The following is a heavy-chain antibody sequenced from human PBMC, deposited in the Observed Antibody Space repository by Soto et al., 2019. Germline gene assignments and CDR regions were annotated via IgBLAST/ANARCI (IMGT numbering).Heavy chain of an antibody. J-gene: IGHJ6*02. CDR3: ARGGVGMHNNYYYGMDV. D-gene: IGHD2-8*01. CDR2: IYHTGNA. Sequence: SETLSLTYSVSGDSISNSRFYWAWIRQPPGEGLEWIGSIYHTGNAYYNPSLKSRVTIYVDTSKNQFSLKLSSVTAADTAVYYCARGGVGMHNNYYYGMDVWGQGTLVTVSS. CDR1: GDSISNSRFY. V-gene: IGHV4-39*07.